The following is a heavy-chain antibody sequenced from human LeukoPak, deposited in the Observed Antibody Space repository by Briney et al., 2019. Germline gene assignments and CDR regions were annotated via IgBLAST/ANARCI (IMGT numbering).Heavy chain of an antibody. D-gene: IGHD1-26*01. J-gene: IGHJ3*02. CDR2: ISNSGGST. CDR3: ARDSSDRGADAFDI. CDR1: GFTFSSYG. V-gene: IGHV3-23*01. Sequence: GGSLRLSCAASGFTFSSYGMSWVRQAPGKGLEWVSSISNSGGSTYHADSVKGRFTISRDNAKNSLYLQMNSLRAEDTAVYYCARDSSDRGADAFDIWGQGTMVTVSS.